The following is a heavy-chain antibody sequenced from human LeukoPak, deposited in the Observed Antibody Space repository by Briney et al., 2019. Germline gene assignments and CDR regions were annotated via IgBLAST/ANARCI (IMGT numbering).Heavy chain of an antibody. CDR3: ARGQRDSGYYPYWYFDL. D-gene: IGHD3-22*01. V-gene: IGHV4-30-2*01. Sequence: SETLSLTCAVSGGSISSGGYSWSWIRQPPGTGLEWIGYIYHSGSTYYNPSLKSRVTISVDRSKNQFSLKLSSVTAADTAVYYCARGQRDSGYYPYWYFDLWGRGTLVTVSS. CDR2: IYHSGST. J-gene: IGHJ2*01. CDR1: GGSISSGGYS.